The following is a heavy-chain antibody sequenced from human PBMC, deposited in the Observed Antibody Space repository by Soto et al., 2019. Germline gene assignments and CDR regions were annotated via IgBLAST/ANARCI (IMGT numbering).Heavy chain of an antibody. CDR3: RVDTAMWSLGSGSYSGIDY. J-gene: IGHJ4*02. CDR2: ISAYNGNT. D-gene: IGHD3-10*01. CDR1: GYTFTSYG. Sequence: QVQLVQSGAEVKKPGASVKVSCKASGYTFTSYGISWVRQAPGQGLDWMGWISAYNGNTNYAQKLQGRVTMTTDTSTSTAYMELRSLRSDDTAVYYCRVDTAMWSLGSGSYSGIDYWGQGTLVTVSS. V-gene: IGHV1-18*04.